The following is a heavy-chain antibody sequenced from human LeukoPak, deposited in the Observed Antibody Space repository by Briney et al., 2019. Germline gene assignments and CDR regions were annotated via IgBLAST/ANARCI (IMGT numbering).Heavy chain of an antibody. CDR2: IYTSGST. D-gene: IGHD3-10*01. V-gene: IGHV4-4*07. J-gene: IGHJ5*02. CDR3: ARGIYYYGSGRGVNWFDP. Sequence: SETLSLTCTVSGASISNHYWSWIRQPAGKGLEWIGRIYTSGSTNYNPSLKSRVTMSVDTSKNQFSLKLSSVTAADTAVYYCARGIYYYGSGRGVNWFDPWGQGTLVTVSS. CDR1: GASISNHY.